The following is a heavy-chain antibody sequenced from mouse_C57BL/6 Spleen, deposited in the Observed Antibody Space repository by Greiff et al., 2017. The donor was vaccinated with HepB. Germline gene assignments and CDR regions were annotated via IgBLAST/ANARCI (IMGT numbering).Heavy chain of an antibody. D-gene: IGHD2-4*01. J-gene: IGHJ4*01. CDR3: AREGDYDDYAMDY. Sequence: VQLQQPGTELVKPGASVKLSCKASGYTFISYWMHWVKQRPGQGLEWIGNINPSNGGTNYNEKFKSKATLTVDKSSSTAYMQLSSLTSEDSAVYYCAREGDYDDYAMDYWGQGTSVTVSS. CDR1: GYTFISYW. V-gene: IGHV1-53*01. CDR2: INPSNGGT.